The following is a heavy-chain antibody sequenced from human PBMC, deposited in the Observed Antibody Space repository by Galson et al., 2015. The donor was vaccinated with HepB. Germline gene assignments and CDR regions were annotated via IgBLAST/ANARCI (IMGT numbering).Heavy chain of an antibody. CDR3: ARILTLTGWFDP. D-gene: IGHD1-14*01. V-gene: IGHV2-70*01. CDR1: GFSLSTSGMC. Sequence: PALVKPTQTLTLTCTFSGFSLSTSGMCVSWIRQPPGKALEWLALIDWDDDKYYSTSLKTRLTTSKDTSKNQVVLTMTNMDPVDTATYYCARILTLTGWFDPWGQGTLVTVSS. J-gene: IGHJ5*02. CDR2: IDWDDDK.